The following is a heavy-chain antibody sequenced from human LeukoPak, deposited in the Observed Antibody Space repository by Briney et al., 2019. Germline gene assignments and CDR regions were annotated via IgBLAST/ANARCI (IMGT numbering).Heavy chain of an antibody. Sequence: ASVKVSCKASGYTFTSYYMHWVRQAPGQGLEWMGIINPSGGSTSYAQKFQGRVTMTRDTSTSTVYMELSSLRSEDTAVYYCARVAPSARPGYYYYYMDVWGKETTVTVSS. D-gene: IGHD6-6*01. CDR2: INPSGGST. V-gene: IGHV1-46*01. J-gene: IGHJ6*03. CDR1: GYTFTSYY. CDR3: ARVAPSARPGYYYYYMDV.